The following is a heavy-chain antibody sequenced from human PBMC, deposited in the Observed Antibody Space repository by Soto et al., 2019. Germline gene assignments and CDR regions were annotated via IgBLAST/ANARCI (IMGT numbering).Heavy chain of an antibody. J-gene: IGHJ5*02. CDR1: GFTFSSYG. CDR2: ISYDGSNK. V-gene: IGHV3-30*18. CDR3: AKDLAPLAAAGHNWFDP. Sequence: PGGSLRLSCAASGFTFSSYGMHWVRQAPGKGLEWVAVISYDGSNKYYADSVKGRFTISRDNSKNTLYLQMNSLRAEGTAVYYCAKDLAPLAAAGHNWFDPWGQGTLVTVSS. D-gene: IGHD6-13*01.